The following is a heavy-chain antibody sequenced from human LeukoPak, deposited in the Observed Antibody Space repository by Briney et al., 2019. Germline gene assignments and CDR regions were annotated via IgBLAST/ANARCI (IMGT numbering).Heavy chain of an antibody. V-gene: IGHV3-74*01. CDR1: GFPFSSYW. CDR2: VNSDRSST. D-gene: IGHD3-10*01. J-gene: IGHJ4*02. CDR3: AREATYGSGSYCDY. Sequence: PGGSLRLSCAASGFPFSSYWLHWVRQVPGKGLVWVSRVNSDRSSTTYADSVKGRFTISRDNAENTVYLQMNSLRGEDTAVYYCAREATYGSGSYCDYWGQGTVVTVSS.